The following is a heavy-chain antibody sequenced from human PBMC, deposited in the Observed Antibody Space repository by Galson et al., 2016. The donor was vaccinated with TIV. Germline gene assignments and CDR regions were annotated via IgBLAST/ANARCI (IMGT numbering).Heavy chain of an antibody. CDR3: ARSAAFGTRIWYVFDS. D-gene: IGHD6-13*01. CDR2: INTRIHTDTGKP. Sequence: SVKVSCKASGYALTNHAINWVRQAPGQGLEWMGWINTRIHTDTGKPTYAQGFAGRFVFSRDTSTNTLSLQMDSLTGEDTAMYYCARSAAFGTRIWYVFDSWGQGSMVTVSS. J-gene: IGHJ4*02. V-gene: IGHV7-4-1*01. CDR1: GYALTNHA.